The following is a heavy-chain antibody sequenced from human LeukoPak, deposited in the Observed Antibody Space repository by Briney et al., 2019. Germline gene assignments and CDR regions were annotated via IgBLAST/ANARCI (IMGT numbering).Heavy chain of an antibody. CDR3: ASGGVDY. Sequence: GGSLRLSCAASGFTFSSYGMHWVRQAPGKGLEWVAVISYDGSNKYYADSVKGRFTISRDNAKNSLYLQMNSLRAEDTAVYYCASGGVDYWGQGTLVTVSS. D-gene: IGHD3-16*01. J-gene: IGHJ4*02. CDR1: GFTFSSYG. V-gene: IGHV3-30*03. CDR2: ISYDGSNK.